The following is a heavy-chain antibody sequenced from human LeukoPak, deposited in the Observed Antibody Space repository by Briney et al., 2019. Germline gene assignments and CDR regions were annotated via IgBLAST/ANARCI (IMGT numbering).Heavy chain of an antibody. CDR2: IKQDGSQE. V-gene: IGHV3-7*01. J-gene: IGHJ4*02. D-gene: IGHD3-3*01. Sequence: GGPLRLSCAASGFTFSSYWMSWVRQAPGKGLEWVAHIKQDGSQEYYVDSVKGRFTISRDSAKNSLYLQMNSLRAEDTAVYYARGVPYDSWSGPHYSDYWGQGTLVTVSS. CDR3: ARGVPYDSWSGPHYSDY. CDR1: GFTFSSYW.